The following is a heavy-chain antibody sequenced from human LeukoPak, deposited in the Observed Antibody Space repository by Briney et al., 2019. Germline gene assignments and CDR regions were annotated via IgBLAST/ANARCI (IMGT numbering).Heavy chain of an antibody. D-gene: IGHD3-10*01. CDR3: AKSPHYYGSGVYFDY. J-gene: IGHJ4*02. CDR1: GFTFSSYG. CDR2: IWYDGSNK. V-gene: IGHV3-33*06. Sequence: GGSLRLSCAASGFTFSSYGMHWVRQAPGKGLEWVAVIWYDGSNKYYADSVKGRFTISRDNSKNTLYLQMNSLRAEDTAVYYCAKSPHYYGSGVYFDYWGQGTLVTVSS.